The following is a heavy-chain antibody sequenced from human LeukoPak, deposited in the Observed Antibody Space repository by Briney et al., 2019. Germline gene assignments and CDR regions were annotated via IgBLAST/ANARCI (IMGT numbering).Heavy chain of an antibody. CDR1: GFTFSSYA. D-gene: IGHD3-22*01. V-gene: IGHV3-23*01. J-gene: IGHJ4*02. Sequence: GGSLRLSCAASGFTFSSYAMSWVRQAPGKGLEWVSAISGSGGSTYYADSVKGRFTISRDYSSNTLYLQMNSLRAEDTALYYCAASAYYVAAADAYWGQGTLVTVSS. CDR3: AASAYYVAAADAY. CDR2: ISGSGGST.